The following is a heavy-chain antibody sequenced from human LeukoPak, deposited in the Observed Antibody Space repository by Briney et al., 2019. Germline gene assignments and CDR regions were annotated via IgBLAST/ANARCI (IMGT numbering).Heavy chain of an antibody. V-gene: IGHV3-7*01. J-gene: IGHJ4*02. CDR2: IKQDGSEK. CDR3: ARDSGQLLLFPDY. D-gene: IGHD2-2*01. Sequence: GGSLRLSCAASGFTFSSYWMSWVRQAPGKGLEWAANIKQDGSEKYYVDSVKGRFTISRDNAKNSLYLQMNSLRAEDTAVYYCARDSGQLLLFPDYWGQGTLVTVSS. CDR1: GFTFSSYW.